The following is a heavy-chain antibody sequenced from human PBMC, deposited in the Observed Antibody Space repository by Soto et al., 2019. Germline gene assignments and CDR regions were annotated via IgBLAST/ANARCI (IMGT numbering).Heavy chain of an antibody. V-gene: IGHV3-7*01. Sequence: PGGSLRLSCAASGFTFSSYWMSWVRQAPGKGLEWVANIKQDGSEKYYVDSVKGRFTISRDNAKNSLYLQMNSLRAEDTAVYYCAKVTYSSSWYMVYYYYYGMDVWGQGTTVTVSS. J-gene: IGHJ6*02. CDR3: AKVTYSSSWYMVYYYYYGMDV. CDR2: IKQDGSEK. D-gene: IGHD6-13*01. CDR1: GFTFSSYW.